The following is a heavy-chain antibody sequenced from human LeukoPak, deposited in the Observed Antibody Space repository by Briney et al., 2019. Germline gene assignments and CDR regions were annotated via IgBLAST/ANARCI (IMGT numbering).Heavy chain of an antibody. D-gene: IGHD6-19*01. CDR2: IRYDGGNK. V-gene: IGHV3-30*02. Sequence: GGTLRLSCAASGFTFSSYGMHWVRQAPGKGLEWVAFIRYDGGNKYYADSVKGRFTISRDNSKNTLYLQMNSLRAEDTAVYYCAKVPVRGIAVATDLLFDYWGQGTLVTVSS. CDR3: AKVPVRGIAVATDLLFDY. CDR1: GFTFSSYG. J-gene: IGHJ4*02.